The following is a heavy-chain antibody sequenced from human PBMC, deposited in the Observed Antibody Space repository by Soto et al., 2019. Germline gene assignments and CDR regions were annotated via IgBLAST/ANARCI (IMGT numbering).Heavy chain of an antibody. D-gene: IGHD3-22*01. J-gene: IGHJ4*02. V-gene: IGHV1-69*01. CDR1: GGTFSSYA. Sequence: QVQLVQSGAEVKKPGSSVKVSCKASGGTFSSYAISWVRQAPGQGLEWMGGIIPTFGTANYAQKFQGRVTITADDSTSTAYMGLSSLSSEDTAVYYCARGVGSDSSGYYVYFDYWGQGTLVTVSS. CDR2: IIPTFGTA. CDR3: ARGVGSDSSGYYVYFDY.